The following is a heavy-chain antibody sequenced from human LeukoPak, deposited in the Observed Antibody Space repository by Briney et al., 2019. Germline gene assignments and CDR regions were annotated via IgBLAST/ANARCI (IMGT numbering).Heavy chain of an antibody. CDR3: ARDPYSGSYGNYYYYFMDV. D-gene: IGHD1-26*01. CDR2: FSSSSSYI. J-gene: IGHJ6*03. CDR1: GFTFSSYS. Sequence: GGSLRLSCAASGFTFSSYSMNWVRQAPGKGLEWVSSFSSSSSYIYYADSVKGRFTISRDNAKNSLYLQMNSLRAEDTAVYYCARDPYSGSYGNYYYYFMDVWGKGTTVTISS. V-gene: IGHV3-21*01.